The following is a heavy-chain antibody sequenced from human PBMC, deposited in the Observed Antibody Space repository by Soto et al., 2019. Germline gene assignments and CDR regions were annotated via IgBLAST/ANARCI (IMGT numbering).Heavy chain of an antibody. J-gene: IGHJ4*02. CDR3: AKDRLQYCSGGSCYSNY. CDR2: ISYDGSNK. Sequence: PGGSLRLSCAASGFTFSSYGMHWVRQAPGKGLEWVAVISYDGSNKYYADSVKGRFTISRDNSKNALYLQMNSLRAEDTAVYYCAKDRLQYCSGGSCYSNYWGQGTLVTVSS. D-gene: IGHD2-15*01. CDR1: GFTFSSYG. V-gene: IGHV3-30*18.